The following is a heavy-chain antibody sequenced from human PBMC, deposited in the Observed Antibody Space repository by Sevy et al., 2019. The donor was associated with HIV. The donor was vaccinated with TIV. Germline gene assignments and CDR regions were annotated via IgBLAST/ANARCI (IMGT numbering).Heavy chain of an antibody. Sequence: GGSRRLSCVASGFTFSSYSMNWVRQAPGKGLEWVSYISSSGSTIYYADSVKGRFIISRDNAKNSLYLQMNTLRVEDTAVYYCATIVRFGYWGQGTLVTVSS. CDR2: ISSSGSTI. D-gene: IGHD3-16*01. CDR3: ATIVRFGY. CDR1: GFTFSSYS. V-gene: IGHV3-48*01. J-gene: IGHJ4*02.